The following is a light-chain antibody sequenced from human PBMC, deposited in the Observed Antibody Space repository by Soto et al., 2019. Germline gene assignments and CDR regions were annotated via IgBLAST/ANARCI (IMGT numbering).Light chain of an antibody. Sequence: DIQMTQSPSTLSASVGDRVTITCRASQSISSWLAWYQQKPGKAPKLLIYKASSLESGVPSRFSGSGSGTEFPLTISSLQPDDFATYDCQQYNSLWTFGQGTKVEIK. CDR1: QSISSW. CDR2: KAS. V-gene: IGKV1-5*03. J-gene: IGKJ1*01. CDR3: QQYNSLWT.